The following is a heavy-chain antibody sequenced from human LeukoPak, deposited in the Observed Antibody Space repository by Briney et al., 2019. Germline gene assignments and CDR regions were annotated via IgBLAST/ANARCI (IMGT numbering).Heavy chain of an antibody. D-gene: IGHD4-17*01. CDR2: ISYDGSNK. CDR3: ATQYYGDLSYHYFDY. V-gene: IGHV3-30-3*01. CDR1: GFTFSSYA. Sequence: PGGSLRLSCAASGFTFSSYAMHWVRQAPGKGLEWVAVISYDGSNKYYAASVKGRFTISRDNSKNTLYLQMNSLRAEHTAVYYCATQYYGDLSYHYFDYWGQGTLVTVSS. J-gene: IGHJ4*02.